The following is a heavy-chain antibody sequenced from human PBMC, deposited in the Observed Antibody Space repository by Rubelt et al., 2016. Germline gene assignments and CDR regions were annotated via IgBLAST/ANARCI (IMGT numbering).Heavy chain of an antibody. Sequence: GYTFSRYGISWVRQAPGQGLEWMGWVSTYSGRTHYTQNLQGRVTMTTETSTSTVYLDLRSLRSDDTAVYYCARDWYYNDGDDYTGEDIFDTWGQGTMVTVSS. D-gene: IGHD3-22*01. J-gene: IGHJ3*02. CDR1: GYTFSRYG. V-gene: IGHV1-18*01. CDR2: VSTYSGRT. CDR3: ARDWYYNDGDDYTGEDIFDT.